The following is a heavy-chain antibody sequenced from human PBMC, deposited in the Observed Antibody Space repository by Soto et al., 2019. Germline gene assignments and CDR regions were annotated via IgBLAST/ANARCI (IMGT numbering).Heavy chain of an antibody. Sequence: QVQLVQSGADVKKPGASVKVSCKASGYNFTSYGISWVRQATGQGLEWMGWISPHNDRTKYARRVQDRVTMTTETPTSTVDMELGSLRSDDTAVYYCARDLYYSSGRYFDHDAFDIWGQGTVVTVSS. J-gene: IGHJ3*02. CDR1: GYNFTSYG. V-gene: IGHV1-18*01. CDR2: ISPHNDRT. D-gene: IGHD6-19*01. CDR3: ARDLYYSSGRYFDHDAFDI.